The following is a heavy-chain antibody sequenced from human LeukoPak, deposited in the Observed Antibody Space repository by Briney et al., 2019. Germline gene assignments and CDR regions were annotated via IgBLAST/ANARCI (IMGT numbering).Heavy chain of an antibody. CDR1: GGSISSSSYY. CDR3: ARIPTLYYYGSGSPNWLDP. D-gene: IGHD3-10*01. J-gene: IGHJ5*02. V-gene: IGHV4-39*01. CDR2: IYYSGST. Sequence: NPSETLSLTCTVSGGSISSSSYYWGWIRQPPGKGLEWIGRIYYSGSTYYNPSVTRRVTISVDTSKNQCSLKLSSVTAADTAVYYCARIPTLYYYGSGSPNWLDPWGQGTLVTVSS.